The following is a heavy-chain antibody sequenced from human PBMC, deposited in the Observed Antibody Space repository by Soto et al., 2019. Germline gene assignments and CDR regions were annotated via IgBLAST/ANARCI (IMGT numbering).Heavy chain of an antibody. J-gene: IGHJ6*02. CDR3: AREPPVTTTSPYGMDV. CDR1: GGTFSSYT. V-gene: IGHV1-69*08. Sequence: QVQLVQSGAEVKKPGSSVKVSCKASGGTFSSYTISWVRQAPGQGLEWMGRIIPILGIANYAQKFQGRVTITADKSTCTAYMELSSLRSEDRAVYYCAREPPVTTTSPYGMDVWGQGTTVTVSS. CDR2: IIPILGIA. D-gene: IGHD4-17*01.